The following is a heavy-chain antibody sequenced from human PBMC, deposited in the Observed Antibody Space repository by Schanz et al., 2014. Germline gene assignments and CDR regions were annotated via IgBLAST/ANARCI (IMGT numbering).Heavy chain of an antibody. J-gene: IGHJ3*02. CDR1: GYIFIGYY. V-gene: IGHV1-2*02. CDR2: TNTNSGDT. Sequence: QVQLVQSGAEMKKPGASVKVSCKASGYIFIGYYIHWVRQAPGQGLEWMGWTNTNSGDTKIAQKLKEGVTMTRAPSISEAYMELTSLRSDDTAVYYCAREQLGCTGSGCQTYDAFDIWGQGTMVTVSS. CDR3: AREQLGCTGSGCQTYDAFDI. D-gene: IGHD2-8*02.